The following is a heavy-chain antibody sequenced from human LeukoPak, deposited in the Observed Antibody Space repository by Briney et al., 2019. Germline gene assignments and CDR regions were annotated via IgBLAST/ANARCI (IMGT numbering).Heavy chain of an antibody. Sequence: QPGRSLRLSCAASGFTFSSYAMRWVRQAPGKGLEWVAVISYDGSNKYYADSVKGRFTISRDNSKNTLYLQMNSLRAEDTAVYYCARDSGCSSTSCYTGGDYWGQGTLVTVSS. CDR1: GFTFSSYA. CDR3: ARDSGCSSTSCYTGGDY. J-gene: IGHJ4*02. D-gene: IGHD2-2*02. CDR2: ISYDGSNK. V-gene: IGHV3-30-3*01.